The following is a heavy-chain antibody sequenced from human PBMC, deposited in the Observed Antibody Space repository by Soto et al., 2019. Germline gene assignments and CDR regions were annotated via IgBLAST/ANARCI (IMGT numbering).Heavy chain of an antibody. V-gene: IGHV3-23*01. CDR1: GFTFSTYA. CDR3: VPLCRYCSTTTQS. CDR2: ISGNGGDYT. J-gene: IGHJ4*02. Sequence: EVQLLESGGGLVQPGGSLSLSCAASGFTFSTYAMSWVRQAPRKGLEWVSAISGNGGDYTYYAYSVKGRFTISRDNSKNTLYLQMNSLRAEDTAVYYCVPLCRYCSTTTQSWGQGTLVTVSS. D-gene: IGHD2-2*01.